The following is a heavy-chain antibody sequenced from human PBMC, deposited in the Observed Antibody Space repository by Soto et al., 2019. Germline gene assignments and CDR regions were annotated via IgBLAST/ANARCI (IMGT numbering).Heavy chain of an antibody. CDR2: IFSNDEN. Sequence: QVTLKESGPVLVKPTETLTLTCTVSGFSLSNARMGVSWIRQPPGKALEWLAHIFSNDENSYSTSLKSRLTISKDSSKHQAXLTMTNMDPVDTATYYCARINEAYDSSGYYLKFDYWGQGTLVTVSS. V-gene: IGHV2-26*01. CDR3: ARINEAYDSSGYYLKFDY. D-gene: IGHD3-22*01. CDR1: GFSLSNARMG. J-gene: IGHJ4*02.